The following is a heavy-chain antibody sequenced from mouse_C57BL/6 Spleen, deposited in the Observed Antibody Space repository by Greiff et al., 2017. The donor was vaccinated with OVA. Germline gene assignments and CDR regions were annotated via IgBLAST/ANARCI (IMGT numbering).Heavy chain of an antibody. V-gene: IGHV1-15*01. Sequence: VKLQQSGAELVRPGASVTLSCKASGYTFTDYEMHWVKQTPVHGLEWIGAIDPETGGTAYNQKFKGKAILTADKSSSTAYMELRSLTSEDSAVYYCTRGGGYDPFAYWGQGTLVTVSA. CDR1: GYTFTDYE. D-gene: IGHD2-2*01. CDR3: TRGGGYDPFAY. J-gene: IGHJ3*01. CDR2: IDPETGGT.